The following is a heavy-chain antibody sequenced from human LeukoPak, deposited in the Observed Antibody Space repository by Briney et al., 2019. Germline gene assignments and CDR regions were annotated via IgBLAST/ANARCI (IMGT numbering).Heavy chain of an antibody. CDR1: GFTFSSYS. Sequence: GGSLRLSCAASGFTFSSYSMNWVRQAPGKGLEWVSSISSSSSHIYYADSVKGRFTISRDNAKNSLYLQMNSLRAEDTAVYYCAREAPLDKNYYYYYGMDVWGQGTTVTVSS. J-gene: IGHJ6*02. V-gene: IGHV3-21*04. CDR3: AREAPLDKNYYYYYGMDV. CDR2: ISSSSSHI. D-gene: IGHD2-2*03.